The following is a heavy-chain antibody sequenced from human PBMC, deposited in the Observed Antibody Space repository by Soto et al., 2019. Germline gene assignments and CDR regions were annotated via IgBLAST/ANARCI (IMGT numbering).Heavy chain of an antibody. D-gene: IGHD1-1*01. CDR2: ISAHNGNT. CDR3: ARGRYGDY. CDR1: GYAFTTYG. Sequence: QIHLVQSGAEVKKPGASVKVSCKGSGYAFTTYGITWVRQAPGQGLEWMAWISAHNGNTNYAQKLQGRFTVTRDTSTSTAYMGLRSLGSDDTAVSYCARGRYGDYWGQGALVTVSS. J-gene: IGHJ4*02. V-gene: IGHV1-18*01.